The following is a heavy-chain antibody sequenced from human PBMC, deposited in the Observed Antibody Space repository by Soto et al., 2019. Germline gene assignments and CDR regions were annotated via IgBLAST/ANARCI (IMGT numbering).Heavy chain of an antibody. CDR3: ARMYYDILTGSHDAFDI. J-gene: IGHJ3*02. D-gene: IGHD3-9*01. CDR1: GGSISSGGYY. CDR2: IYYSGST. Sequence: QVQLQESGPGLVKPSQTLSLTCTVSGGSISSGGYYWSWIRQHPGKGLEWIGYIYYSGSTYYNPSLKSRVTISVDTSKNQFSLKLSSVTAADTAVYYCARMYYDILTGSHDAFDIWDQGTMVTVSS. V-gene: IGHV4-31*03.